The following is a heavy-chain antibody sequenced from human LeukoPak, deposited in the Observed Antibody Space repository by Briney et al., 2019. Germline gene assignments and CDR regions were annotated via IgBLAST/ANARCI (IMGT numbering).Heavy chain of an antibody. CDR1: GFTFNRCW. V-gene: IGHV3-7*01. CDR2: INPDGRDT. J-gene: IGHJ1*01. Sequence: GGSLRLSCVVSGFTFNRCWMNWVRQAPGKGLEWVAHINPDGRDTYYVDSVKDRFTISRDNAQNSMYLQMNSLRVEDTAVYYCTSWGDTTAEYFQRWGQGTLVTVSS. CDR3: TSWGDTTAEYFQR. D-gene: IGHD2-21*02.